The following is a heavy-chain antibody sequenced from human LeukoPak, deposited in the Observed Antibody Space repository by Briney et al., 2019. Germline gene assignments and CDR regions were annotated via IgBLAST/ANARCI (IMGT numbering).Heavy chain of an antibody. J-gene: IGHJ4*02. V-gene: IGHV3-21*01. D-gene: IGHD2-2*01. CDR2: ISSSSSYI. CDR1: GFTFSSYS. CDR3: ARDHCSSTSCPIDY. Sequence: GGSLRLSCAASGFTFSSYSMNWVRQAPGKGLEWVSSISSSSSYIYYADSVKGRFTISRDNAKNSLYLQMNSLRAEDTAVYYCARDHCSSTSCPIDYWGQGTLVTVSS.